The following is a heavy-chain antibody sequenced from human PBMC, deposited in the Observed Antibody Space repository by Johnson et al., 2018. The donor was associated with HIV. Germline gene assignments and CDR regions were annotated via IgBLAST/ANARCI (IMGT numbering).Heavy chain of an antibody. CDR1: GITINRNY. D-gene: IGHD1-26*01. V-gene: IGHV3-66*01. J-gene: IGHJ3*02. CDR3: ARALGATYAFDI. CDR2: IYSGGST. Sequence: VQLVESGGGLVQPGGSLRLSCAASGITINRNYMTWVSQAPGKGLEWVSVIYSGGSTYYADSVKGRFTISRDNSKNTLYLQMNSLRAEDTAVYYCARALGATYAFDIWGQGTMVIVSS.